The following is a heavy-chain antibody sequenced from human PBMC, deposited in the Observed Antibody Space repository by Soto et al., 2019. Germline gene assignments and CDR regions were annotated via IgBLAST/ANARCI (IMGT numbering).Heavy chain of an antibody. V-gene: IGHV1-46*01. CDR3: ARDLAAAGL. D-gene: IGHD6-13*01. J-gene: IGHJ4*02. CDR1: GYTFTSHY. CDR2: INPYGGST. Sequence: ASVKVSCKASGYTFTSHYIHWVRQAPGQGLEWMAIINPYGGSTNYAQKFRGRVTLTMDTSTSTVYMEVSSLRSEDTAVYYCARDLAAAGLWRQGTLVTVSS.